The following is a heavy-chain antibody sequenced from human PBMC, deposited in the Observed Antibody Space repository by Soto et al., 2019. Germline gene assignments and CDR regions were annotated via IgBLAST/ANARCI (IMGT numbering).Heavy chain of an antibody. V-gene: IGHV3-23*01. CDR2: ISGSGGST. J-gene: IGHJ6*02. CDR3: AKGYRLTIFGVAKIYGMDV. D-gene: IGHD3-3*01. Sequence: GGSLRLSCAASGFTFSSYAMSWVRQAPGKGLEWVSAISGSGGSTYYADSVKGRFTISRDNSKNTLYLQMNSLRAEDTAVYYCAKGYRLTIFGVAKIYGMDVWGQGTTVTGSS. CDR1: GFTFSSYA.